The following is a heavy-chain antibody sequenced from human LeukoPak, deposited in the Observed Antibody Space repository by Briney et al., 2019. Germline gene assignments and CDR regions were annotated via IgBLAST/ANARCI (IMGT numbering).Heavy chain of an antibody. Sequence: SVRVSCKASGGTFSSYAISWVRQAPGQGLEWMGGIIPIFGTANYAQKFQGRVTITTDESTSTAYMELSSLRSDDTAVYYCARDLDLRYFDWYPPGYWGQGTLVTVSS. CDR3: ARDLDLRYFDWYPPGY. CDR2: IIPIFGTA. J-gene: IGHJ4*02. D-gene: IGHD3-9*01. CDR1: GGTFSSYA. V-gene: IGHV1-69*05.